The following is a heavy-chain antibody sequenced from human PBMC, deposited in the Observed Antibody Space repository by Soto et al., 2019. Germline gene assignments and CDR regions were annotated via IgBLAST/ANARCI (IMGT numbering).Heavy chain of an antibody. CDR2: IIPIFGTV. Sequence: QVQLVQSGAEVKKPGSSVKVSCKASGGTFSNYALDWVRQAPGQGLEWMGGIIPIFGTVRHAQNFQGGVTITADESTATAYRELSSLRYEDTAMYYCGTGGERDYYDHSGWRWGQGTLVTVSS. V-gene: IGHV1-69*12. D-gene: IGHD3-22*01. J-gene: IGHJ1*01. CDR1: GGTFSNYA. CDR3: GTGGERDYYDHSGWR.